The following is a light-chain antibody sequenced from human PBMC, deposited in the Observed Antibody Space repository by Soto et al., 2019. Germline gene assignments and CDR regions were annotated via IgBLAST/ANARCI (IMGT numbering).Light chain of an antibody. CDR1: QDISSY. Sequence: DIQLTQSPSFLSASVGDRVTITCRTSQDISSYLAWYQQKPGKAPQLLISAASTLQSGVPSRFSGSGSGTEFTLTTSSLQPEDCATYYCQQLKRYPLSFGGGTKGEI. CDR3: QQLKRYPLS. V-gene: IGKV1-9*01. CDR2: AAS. J-gene: IGKJ4*01.